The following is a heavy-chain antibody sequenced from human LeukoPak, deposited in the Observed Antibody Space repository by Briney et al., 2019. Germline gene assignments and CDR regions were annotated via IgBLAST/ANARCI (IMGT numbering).Heavy chain of an antibody. CDR2: FYHGGST. CDR3: TRERRDGYKVYFDY. D-gene: IGHD5-24*01. V-gene: IGHV4-38-2*02. Sequence: SETLSLTCTVSGYSISTGYYWDWIRQPPGKGLEWIGTFYHGGSTYYNPSLKSRVTISVDTSKNQFSLNLSSVTAADTAVYYCTRERRDGYKVYFDYWGQGTLVTVSS. CDR1: GYSISTGYY. J-gene: IGHJ4*02.